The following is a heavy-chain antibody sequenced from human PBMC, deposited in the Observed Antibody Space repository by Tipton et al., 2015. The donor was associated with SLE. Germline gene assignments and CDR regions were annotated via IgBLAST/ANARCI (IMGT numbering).Heavy chain of an antibody. V-gene: IGHV5-10-1*01. Sequence: QLVQSGAEVKKPGESLRISCKGSGYSFTSYWISWVRQMPGKGLEWMGRIDPSDSYTNYSPSFQGHVTISADKPISTAYLQWSSLKASDTAMYYCARRVGSGWYLYYFDYWGQGTLVTVSS. D-gene: IGHD6-19*01. CDR1: GYSFTSYW. CDR3: ARRVGSGWYLYYFDY. J-gene: IGHJ4*02. CDR2: IDPSDSYT.